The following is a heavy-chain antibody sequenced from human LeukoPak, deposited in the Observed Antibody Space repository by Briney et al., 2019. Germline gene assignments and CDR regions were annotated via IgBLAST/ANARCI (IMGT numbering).Heavy chain of an antibody. CDR3: AEDGDRYCSSTSCLNWFDS. J-gene: IGHJ5*01. D-gene: IGHD2-2*01. CDR2: ISGGGATT. Sequence: GASLRLSCAASGFTFGSYALGWVRQAPGKGLEWVSGISGGGATTYYADSVKGRFTISRDNSKNTLSLQMNNLRPEDTAKYSCAEDGDRYCSSTSCLNWFDSWGQGTLVTVSS. V-gene: IGHV3-23*01. CDR1: GFTFGSYA.